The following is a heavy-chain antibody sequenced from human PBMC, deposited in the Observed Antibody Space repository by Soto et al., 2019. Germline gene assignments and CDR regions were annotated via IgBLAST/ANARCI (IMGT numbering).Heavy chain of an antibody. V-gene: IGHV3-11*01. J-gene: IGHJ4*02. CDR2: ISSDATTI. CDR3: AGDPYYYASDY. CDR1: GGSISSSSYY. Sequence: LSLTCTVSGGSISSSSYYWGWIRQAPGKGLEWVSYISSDATTIYYKDSVKGRFTVSRDNAKNSVYLQMNTLRAEDTAVYYCAGDPYYYASDYWGQGTLVTVSS. D-gene: IGHD3-10*01.